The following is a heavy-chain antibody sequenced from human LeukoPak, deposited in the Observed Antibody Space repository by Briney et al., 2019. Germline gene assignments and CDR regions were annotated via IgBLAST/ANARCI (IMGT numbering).Heavy chain of an antibody. Sequence: SETLSLTCTVSGGSISSSYWSWIRQPPGKGLEWIGYIYYSGNTNYNPSLKSRVTISVDTSKNQFSLKLSSVTAADTALYYCARGGFHGASDLYYYYYMDVWGKGTTVTVSS. J-gene: IGHJ6*03. CDR2: IYYSGNT. V-gene: IGHV4-59*01. CDR1: GGSISSSY. CDR3: ARGGFHGASDLYYYYYMDV. D-gene: IGHD1-26*01.